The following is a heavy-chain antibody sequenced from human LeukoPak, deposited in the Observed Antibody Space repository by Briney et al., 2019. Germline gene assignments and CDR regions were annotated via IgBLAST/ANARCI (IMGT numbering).Heavy chain of an antibody. D-gene: IGHD2-2*01. CDR1: GFTFSSYA. V-gene: IGHV3-23*01. Sequence: PGGSLRLSCAASGFTFSSYAMSWVRQAPGKGLEWVSAISGSGGSTYYADSVKGRFTISRDNSKNTLYLQMNSLRAVDTAVYYCAKDRARYCSSTSCNDAFDIWGQGTMVTVSS. CDR2: ISGSGGST. CDR3: AKDRARYCSSTSCNDAFDI. J-gene: IGHJ3*02.